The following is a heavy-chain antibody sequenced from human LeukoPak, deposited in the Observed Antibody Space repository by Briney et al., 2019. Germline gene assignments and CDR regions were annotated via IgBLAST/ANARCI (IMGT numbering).Heavy chain of an antibody. Sequence: GGSLRLSCIASGFTFSSYWMSWVRQTPEKGLEWVANIKQDGSEKVYVDSVKGRFTISRDNAKNSLFLQMNSLRAEDTAVYYCARVAGGGLDYWGQGTLVTVSS. D-gene: IGHD2-15*01. CDR1: GFTFSSYW. V-gene: IGHV3-7*05. CDR3: ARVAGGGLDY. J-gene: IGHJ4*02. CDR2: IKQDGSEK.